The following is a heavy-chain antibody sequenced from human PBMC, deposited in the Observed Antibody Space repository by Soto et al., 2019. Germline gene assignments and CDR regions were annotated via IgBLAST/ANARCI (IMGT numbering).Heavy chain of an antibody. D-gene: IGHD5-18*01. CDR2: ISWNSGNI. V-gene: IGHV3-9*01. J-gene: IGHJ4*02. Sequence: EVQLEESGGALVQPGRSLRLSCAASGFTFDDYAMHWVRQVLGKGLEWVSSISWNSGNIGYADSVKGRFTTSRDNAKKALYLQMNILRPEDTALYYCVRSKGGYSYGTPFDYWGQGTLVTVSS. CDR3: VRSKGGYSYGTPFDY. CDR1: GFTFDDYA.